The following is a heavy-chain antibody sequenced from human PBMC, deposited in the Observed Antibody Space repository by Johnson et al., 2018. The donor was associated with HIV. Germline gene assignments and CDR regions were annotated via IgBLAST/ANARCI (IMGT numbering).Heavy chain of an antibody. CDR1: GFTFSDSA. CDR2: ISYDGSNK. V-gene: IGHV3-30*04. J-gene: IGHJ3*02. CDR3: AKSTRGNWGSCFDI. D-gene: IGHD7-27*01. Sequence: QVQLVESGGGVVQPGRSLRLSCAASGFTFSDSAMHWVRQAPGKGLEWVAVISYDGSNKYYADSVKGRFTISRDNAKNSLYLQMNSLRAEDTAVDNCAKSTRGNWGSCFDIWGQGTMVTVSS.